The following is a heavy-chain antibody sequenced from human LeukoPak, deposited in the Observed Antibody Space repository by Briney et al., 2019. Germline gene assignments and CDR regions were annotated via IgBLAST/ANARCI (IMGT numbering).Heavy chain of an antibody. D-gene: IGHD5-12*01. CDR2: IYTSGST. J-gene: IGHJ4*02. CDR1: GGSISSYY. CDR3: GRASPSGYDLYYFDY. Sequence: SETLSLTCTVSGGSISSYYWSWIRQPAGKGLEWIGRIYTSGSTNYNPSLKSRVTMSVDTSKNQFSLKLSSVTAADTAVYYCGRASPSGYDLYYFDYWGQGTLVTVSS. V-gene: IGHV4-4*07.